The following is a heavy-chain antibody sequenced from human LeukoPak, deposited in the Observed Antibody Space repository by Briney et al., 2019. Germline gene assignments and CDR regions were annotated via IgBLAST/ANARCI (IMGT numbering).Heavy chain of an antibody. CDR3: ARVWFGATTNWFDP. CDR2: IYHSGST. V-gene: IGHV4-30-2*01. D-gene: IGHD3-10*01. Sequence: SETLSLTCTVSGGSISSGGYYWSWIRQPPGKGLEWIGYIYHSGSTYYNPSLKSRVTISVDRSKNQFSLKLSSVTAADTAVYYCARVWFGATTNWFDPWGQGTLVTVSS. CDR1: GGSISSGGYY. J-gene: IGHJ5*02.